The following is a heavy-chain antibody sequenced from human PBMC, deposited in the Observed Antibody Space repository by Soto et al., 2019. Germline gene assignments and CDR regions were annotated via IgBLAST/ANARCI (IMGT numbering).Heavy chain of an antibody. J-gene: IGHJ4*02. CDR2: INHSGST. V-gene: IGHV4-34*01. D-gene: IGHD6-13*01. CDR3: AKKVRYSSSWYYGYYFDS. CDR1: GGYFRCYY. Sequence: PXETLSLTCAVDGGYFRCYYLSWIRQHPGKGLEWIGEINHSGSTNYNPSLKSRVTISVDTSKNQFSLKLSSVTAADTAVYYCAKKVRYSSSWYYGYYFDSWGQGTLVTVSS.